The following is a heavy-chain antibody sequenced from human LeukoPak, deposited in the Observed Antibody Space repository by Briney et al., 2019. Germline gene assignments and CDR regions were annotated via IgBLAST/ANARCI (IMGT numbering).Heavy chain of an antibody. J-gene: IGHJ3*01. V-gene: IGHV3-30*18. CDR1: GFTFSSYW. CDR3: AKGYSSGYYSDAFDV. Sequence: GGSLRLSCAASGFTFSSYWMSWVRQAPGKGLEWVAVISFDGSNKYYADSVKGRFTISRDNLKNTLYLQMNSLRAEDTAVYYCAKGYSSGYYSDAFDVWGQGTMVTVSS. D-gene: IGHD3-22*01. CDR2: ISFDGSNK.